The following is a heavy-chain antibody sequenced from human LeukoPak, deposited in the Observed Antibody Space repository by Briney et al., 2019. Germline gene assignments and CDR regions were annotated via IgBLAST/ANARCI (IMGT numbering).Heavy chain of an antibody. CDR3: ARCETSSWYGIDY. D-gene: IGHD6-13*01. CDR2: IYSGGNT. J-gene: IGHJ4*02. Sequence: PGGSLRLSCAASGFTVSSNYMGWVRQAPGKGLEWVSVIYSGGNTYYADSVKGRFTISRDNSRNTMALQMNSLRAEDTAVYYCARCETSSWYGIDYWGQGTLVTVSS. V-gene: IGHV3-53*01. CDR1: GFTVSSNY.